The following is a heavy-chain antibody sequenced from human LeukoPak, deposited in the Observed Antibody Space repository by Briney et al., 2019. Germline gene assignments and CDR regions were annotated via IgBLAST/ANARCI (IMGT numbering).Heavy chain of an antibody. CDR1: GGSFSGYY. D-gene: IGHD2-15*01. CDR3: ARGYCSGGSCYYDY. Sequence: SETLSLTCAVYGGSFSGYYWSWIRQPPGKGLEWIGEINHSGSTNYNPSLKSRVTISVDTSKNQFSLKLSSVTAADTAVYYCARGYCSGGSCYYDYWGQGTLVTVSS. CDR2: INHSGST. V-gene: IGHV4-34*01. J-gene: IGHJ4*02.